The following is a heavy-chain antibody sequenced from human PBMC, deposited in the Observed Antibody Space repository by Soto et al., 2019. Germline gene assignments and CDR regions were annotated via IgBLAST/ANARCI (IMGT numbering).Heavy chain of an antibody. CDR3: ARDAFGVDNWFDP. Sequence: SETLSLTCTVSGGSISSYYWSWIRQPPGKGLEWIGYIYYSGSTNYNPSLKSRVTISVDTSKNQFSLKLSSVTAADTAVYYCARDAFGVDNWFDPGGRGTRVTVSS. J-gene: IGHJ5*02. D-gene: IGHD3-3*01. CDR2: IYYSGST. CDR1: GGSISSYY. V-gene: IGHV4-59*01.